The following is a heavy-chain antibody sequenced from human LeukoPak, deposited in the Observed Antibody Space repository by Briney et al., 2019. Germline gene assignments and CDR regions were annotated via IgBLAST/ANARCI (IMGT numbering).Heavy chain of an antibody. Sequence: GGSLKLSCEASGFTVSSNYMSWVRQAPGKGLEWVSVIYSGGSTYYADSVKGRFTISRDNSKNTLYLQVNSLRAEDTAVYYCARGNYGDYFHSDYWGQGTLVTVSS. J-gene: IGHJ4*02. CDR2: IYSGGST. CDR3: ARGNYGDYFHSDY. V-gene: IGHV3-66*01. D-gene: IGHD4-17*01. CDR1: GFTVSSNY.